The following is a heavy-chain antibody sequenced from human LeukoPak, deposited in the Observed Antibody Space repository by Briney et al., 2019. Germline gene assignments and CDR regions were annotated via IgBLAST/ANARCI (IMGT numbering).Heavy chain of an antibody. Sequence: GGSLRLSCTASGFTFRDYAISWVRQAPGKGLEWVGSIKSKAYGGTTEYAASVKGRFTISRDDSKSIAYLQMNSLKTEDTAVYYCTRYRQLIDYWGQGTLVTVSS. J-gene: IGHJ4*02. CDR3: TRYRQLIDY. CDR1: GFTFRDYA. D-gene: IGHD6-13*01. CDR2: IKSKAYGGTT. V-gene: IGHV3-49*04.